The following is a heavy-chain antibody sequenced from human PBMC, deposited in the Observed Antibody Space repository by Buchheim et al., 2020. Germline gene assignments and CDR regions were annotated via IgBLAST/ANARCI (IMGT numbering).Heavy chain of an antibody. CDR2: FHYSGST. CDR1: GGSVSSNSSY. CDR3: ARHKGLVSHFDS. D-gene: IGHD3/OR15-3a*01. V-gene: IGHV4-39*01. Sequence: QLQLQESGPGLVKSSETLALTSTVSGGSVSSNSSYWGWIRQPPGKGLEWVASFHYSGSTYYNPSLQSRVTISVDTSDNNFSLKLSSVTAADTAVYYCARHKGLVSHFDSWGQGAL. J-gene: IGHJ4*03.